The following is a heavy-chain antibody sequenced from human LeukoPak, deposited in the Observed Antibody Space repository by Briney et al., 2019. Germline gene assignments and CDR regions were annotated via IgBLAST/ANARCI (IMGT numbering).Heavy chain of an antibody. CDR1: GGSISSSSYY. CDR3: ARLRVAEIDY. V-gene: IGHV4-39*01. J-gene: IGHJ4*02. D-gene: IGHD2-15*01. Sequence: PSETLSLTCTVSGGSISSSSYYWGWIRQPPGKGLEWIGSIYYSRSTYYNPSLKSRVTISVDTSKNQFSLKLSSVTAADTAVYYCARLRVAEIDYWGQGTLVTVSS. CDR2: IYYSRST.